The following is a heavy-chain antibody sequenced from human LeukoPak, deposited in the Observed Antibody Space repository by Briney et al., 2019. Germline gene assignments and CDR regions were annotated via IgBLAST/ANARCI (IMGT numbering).Heavy chain of an antibody. V-gene: IGHV3-30*02. Sequence: GGSLRLSFAASGFTFSSYGMHWVRQAPGKGLEWVAFIRYDGSNKYYADSVKGRFTISRDNSKNTLYLQMNSLRAEGTAVYYCAKDRMTTVTTFYWGQGTLVTVSS. CDR3: AKDRMTTVTTFY. CDR2: IRYDGSNK. D-gene: IGHD4-17*01. CDR1: GFTFSSYG. J-gene: IGHJ4*02.